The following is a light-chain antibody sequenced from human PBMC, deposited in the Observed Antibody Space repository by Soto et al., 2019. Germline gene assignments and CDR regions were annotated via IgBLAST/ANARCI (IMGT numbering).Light chain of an antibody. CDR2: GAS. Sequence: EIVMTQSPATLSVSPGERATLSCRARQSVSSNLAWYQQKPGQAPRLLIYGASTRATVIPARFSGSGSGTEFTLTISSLQSEDFAVYYCQQYNNWPLTFGQGTKVESK. CDR3: QQYNNWPLT. J-gene: IGKJ1*01. V-gene: IGKV3-15*01. CDR1: QSVSSN.